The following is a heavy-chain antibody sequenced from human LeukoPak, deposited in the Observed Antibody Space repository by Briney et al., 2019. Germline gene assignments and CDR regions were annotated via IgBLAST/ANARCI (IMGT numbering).Heavy chain of an antibody. V-gene: IGHV3-74*01. CDR2: INSDARIT. Sequence: GGSLRLSCAASGFTFSSYWMHWVRQAPGKGLVWVSRINSDARITSYADSVKGRFTISRDNARDTLYLQMNSLRAEDTAVYCCARGSWWLDWGQGTLVTVFS. CDR1: GFTFSSYW. CDR3: ARGSWWLD. D-gene: IGHD6-19*01. J-gene: IGHJ4*02.